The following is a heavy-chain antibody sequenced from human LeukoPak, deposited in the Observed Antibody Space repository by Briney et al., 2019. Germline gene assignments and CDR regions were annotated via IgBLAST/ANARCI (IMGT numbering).Heavy chain of an antibody. CDR2: IIPILGIA. J-gene: IGHJ6*02. V-gene: IGHV1-69*04. CDR1: GGTFSSYA. Sequence: ASVKVSCKASGGTFSSYAISWVRQAPGQGLEWMGRIIPILGIANYAQKFQGRVTITADKSTSTAYMELSSLRSEDTAVYYCARAPTNYYGMDVWGQGTTVTVSS. CDR3: ARAPTNYYGMDV.